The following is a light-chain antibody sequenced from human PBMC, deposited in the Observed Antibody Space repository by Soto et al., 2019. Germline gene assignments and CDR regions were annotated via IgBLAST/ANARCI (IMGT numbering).Light chain of an antibody. J-gene: IGKJ1*01. CDR1: QSIGSSY. CDR2: VTS. V-gene: IGKV3-20*01. Sequence: ENVLTQSPGTLSLSPGERATLSCRASQSIGSSYLAWYQQKPGHAPRLIIYVTSNRATGIPDRFSGSGSGTDFTLTISRLEPEDFGVYYCQQFGSSWLTFGQGTKVEIK. CDR3: QQFGSSWLT.